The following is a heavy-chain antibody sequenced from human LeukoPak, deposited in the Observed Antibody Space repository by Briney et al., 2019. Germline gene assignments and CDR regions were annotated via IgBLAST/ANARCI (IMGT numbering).Heavy chain of an antibody. D-gene: IGHD3-22*01. V-gene: IGHV3-30-3*01. CDR3: ARELDHYYDSNAFDI. CDR2: ISYDGSNK. J-gene: IGHJ3*02. CDR1: GFTFSSYA. Sequence: GGSLRLSCAASGFTFSSYAMHWIRQAPGKGLEWVAVISYDGSNKYYADSVKGRFTISRDNSKNTLYLQMNSLRAEDTAVYYCARELDHYYDSNAFDIWGQGTMVTVSS.